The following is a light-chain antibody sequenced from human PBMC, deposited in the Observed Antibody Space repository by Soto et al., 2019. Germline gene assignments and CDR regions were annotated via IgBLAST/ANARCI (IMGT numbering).Light chain of an antibody. CDR2: DAS. CDR3: QQRYIWPPLT. V-gene: IGKV3-11*01. J-gene: IGKJ4*01. CDR1: QSVISY. Sequence: EIVLTQSPATLSLSPGERATLSCRASQSVISYLAWYQQKPGQAPRLLIYDASHRATSIPARFSGSGSGTDFTLTISSLEPEDFAVYYCQQRYIWPPLTFGGGTKVEIK.